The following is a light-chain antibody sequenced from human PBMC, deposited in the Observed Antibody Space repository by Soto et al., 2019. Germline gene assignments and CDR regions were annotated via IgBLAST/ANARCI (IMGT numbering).Light chain of an antibody. CDR2: LGS. CDR1: QSLLHSNGYNY. Sequence: DIVMTQSPLSLPVTPGEPASISCRSSQSLLHSNGYNYLDWYLQKPGQSPQLLIYLGSNRSSGVPDRFSGSGSGIDFTLKISRVEDEDVGVYYCMQALQTSWTFGQGTKVDNK. J-gene: IGKJ1*01. V-gene: IGKV2-28*01. CDR3: MQALQTSWT.